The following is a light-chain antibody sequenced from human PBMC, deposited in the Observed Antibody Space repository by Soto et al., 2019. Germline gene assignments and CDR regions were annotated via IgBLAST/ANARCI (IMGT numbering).Light chain of an antibody. CDR3: CSYAGSRTYV. J-gene: IGLJ1*01. Sequence: QSVLTQPASVSGSPGQSITISCTGTSSDVGSYKLVSWYQQHPGKAPKLMVYEGSKRPSGVSNRFSGSKSGKTASLTISGLQAEDEADYYCCSYAGSRTYVFGTGTKVTVL. CDR1: SSDVGSYKL. V-gene: IGLV2-23*01. CDR2: EGS.